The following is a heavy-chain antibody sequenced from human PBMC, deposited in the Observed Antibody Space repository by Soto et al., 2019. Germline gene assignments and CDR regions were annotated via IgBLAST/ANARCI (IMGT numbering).Heavy chain of an antibody. CDR2: ISSGSSNI. V-gene: IGHV3-21*01. CDR1: GFAFRSYN. Sequence: PGGSLRLSCAASGFAFRSYNMNWVRQAPGKGLEWVASISSGSSNIYYADSVKGRFTISGDNAKNSLFLQMDSLRAEDPAVYYCGRASAGVFGIIIEGPHWLDPWGQGSLVTVSS. J-gene: IGHJ5*02. CDR3: GRASAGVFGIIIEGPHWLDP. D-gene: IGHD3-16*02.